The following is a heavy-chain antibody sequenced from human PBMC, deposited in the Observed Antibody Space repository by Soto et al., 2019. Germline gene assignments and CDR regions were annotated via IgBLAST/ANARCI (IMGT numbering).Heavy chain of an antibody. CDR3: ARDGYNLFDY. CDR1: GFTFSSYS. J-gene: IGHJ4*02. V-gene: IGHV3-48*01. D-gene: IGHD5-12*01. CDR2: ISTSSNHI. Sequence: GGSLRLSCAASGFTFSSYSMNWVRQAPGKGLEWISYISTSSNHIYYAGSVKGRFTNSRDNAKDSLYLQMNSLRAEDTAVYYCARDGYNLFDYWGQGTLVTVSS.